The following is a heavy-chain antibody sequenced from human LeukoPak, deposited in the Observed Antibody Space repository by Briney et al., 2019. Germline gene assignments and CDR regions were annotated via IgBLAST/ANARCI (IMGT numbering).Heavy chain of an antibody. Sequence: ASVKVSCKASGYTFTTYGISWVRQAPGQGLEWMGWISAYNGDTNYAQGLQGRVTMTTVTSTSTAYMELRSLRSDDTAVYYCARGSYCSSTSCYDPHGMDVWDQGTTVTVSS. D-gene: IGHD2-2*01. CDR3: ARGSYCSSTSCYDPHGMDV. CDR2: ISAYNGDT. CDR1: GYTFTTYG. J-gene: IGHJ6*02. V-gene: IGHV1-18*01.